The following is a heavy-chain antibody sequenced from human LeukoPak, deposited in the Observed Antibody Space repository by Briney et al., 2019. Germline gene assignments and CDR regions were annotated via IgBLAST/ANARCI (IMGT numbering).Heavy chain of an antibody. CDR2: IYHSGST. J-gene: IGHJ4*02. V-gene: IGHV4-38-2*01. Sequence: SETLSLTCAVSGYSISSGYYWGWIRPPPGKGLEWIGSIYHSGSTYYNPSLKRRVTISVDTSKNQFSLKLSSVTAADTAVYYCARLTPGDYWGQGTLVTVSS. CDR3: ARLTPGDY. D-gene: IGHD3-10*01. CDR1: GYSISSGYY.